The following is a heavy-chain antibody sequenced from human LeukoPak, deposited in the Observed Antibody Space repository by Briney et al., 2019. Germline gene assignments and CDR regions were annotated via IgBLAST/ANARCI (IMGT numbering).Heavy chain of an antibody. CDR3: ARRRIDSMYNWFDL. CDR1: GASISSQY. Sequence: SETLSLTCSVSGASISSQYWTWIRQPPGKGLEWLGYIYNSGSTNYNPSLKSRVTMSIDTSKNQFSLRLTSVTAADTAVYYCARRRIDSMYNWFDLWGQGTLVIVSS. J-gene: IGHJ5*02. D-gene: IGHD2-21*01. V-gene: IGHV4-59*11. CDR2: IYNSGST.